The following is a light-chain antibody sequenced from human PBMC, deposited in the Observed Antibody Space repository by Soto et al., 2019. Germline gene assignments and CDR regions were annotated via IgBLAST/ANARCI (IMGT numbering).Light chain of an antibody. Sequence: EIVLTQSPGTLSLSPGERATLSCRASQSVTSSYLAWYQQKPGQAPGLLIYGASSRATGIPDRFSGSGSGADVTLSISRLEPADSALYYCQQYGRSPWTFGQGTKVEIK. J-gene: IGKJ1*01. V-gene: IGKV3-20*01. CDR2: GAS. CDR3: QQYGRSPWT. CDR1: QSVTSSY.